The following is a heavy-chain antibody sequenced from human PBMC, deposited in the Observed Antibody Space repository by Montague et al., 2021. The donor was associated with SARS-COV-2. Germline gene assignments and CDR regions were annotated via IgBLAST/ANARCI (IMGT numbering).Heavy chain of an antibody. CDR2: ISSSGGI. D-gene: IGHD5-12*01. J-gene: IGHJ4*02. CDR1: GSISGYY. Sequence: SETLSLTCTVSGSISGYYWTWIRQSAGKGLEWIGRISSSGGIDYKASLKSRVTMSLDTSKIQLSLKLSSVTAADPAVYYFARQYIGYNRRFDYWGQGALVTVSP. CDR3: ARQYIGYNRRFDY. V-gene: IGHV4-4*07.